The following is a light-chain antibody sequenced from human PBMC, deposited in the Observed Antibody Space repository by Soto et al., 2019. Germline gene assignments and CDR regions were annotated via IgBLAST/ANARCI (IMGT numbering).Light chain of an antibody. CDR3: QQYYSSPWT. CDR2: WAS. CDR1: QSVLSSSNYKNY. V-gene: IGKV4-1*01. J-gene: IGKJ1*01. Sequence: DIVMTQSPDSLAESLGERATINCKSSQSVLSSSNYKNYLLWYQQKPGLPPKVLIYWASTRESGVPDRFSGSGSGTDFPLTISSLQAEDVAVYYCQQYYSSPWTFGQGTKVEIK.